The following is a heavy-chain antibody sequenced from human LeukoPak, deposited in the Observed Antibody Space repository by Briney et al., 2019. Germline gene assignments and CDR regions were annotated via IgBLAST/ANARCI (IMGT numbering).Heavy chain of an antibody. V-gene: IGHV4-4*07. D-gene: IGHD6-19*01. CDR3: ASGTSSGWIFDY. CDR1: GGSLSSYY. J-gene: IGHJ4*02. Sequence: SETLSLTCTVSGGSLSSYYGSWVRQPAGKGREWIGRIYSSGSTNYSPSLESRVTMSVDTSKNQISLKVSSVTAADTAVYYCASGTSSGWIFDYWGQGTLVTVSS. CDR2: IYSSGST.